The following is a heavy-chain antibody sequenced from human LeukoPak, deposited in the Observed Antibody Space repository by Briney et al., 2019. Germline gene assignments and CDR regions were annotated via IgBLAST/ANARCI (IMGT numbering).Heavy chain of an antibody. CDR2: IYTSGST. Sequence: SETLSLTCTVSGGSISSYYWSWIRQPAGKGLEWIGRIYTSGSTNYNPSLKSRVTMSVDTSKNQFSLKLSSVTAADTAVYYCARQAAYCGGDCYNWFDPWGQGTLVTVSS. J-gene: IGHJ5*02. V-gene: IGHV4-4*07. CDR3: ARQAAYCGGDCYNWFDP. CDR1: GGSISSYY. D-gene: IGHD2-21*02.